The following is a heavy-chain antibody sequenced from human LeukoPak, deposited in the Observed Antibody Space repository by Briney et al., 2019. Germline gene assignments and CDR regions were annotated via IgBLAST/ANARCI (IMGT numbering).Heavy chain of an antibody. CDR1: GDSISSSSCY. Sequence: PSETLSLTCTVAGDSISSSSCYWGWIRQSPGKGLEWIGSIYYNGKTYSNPSLKSRVSISVDTSKNQFSLKLSSVTAADTAVYYCARRERYFNRNWFDPWGQGTLVTVSS. V-gene: IGHV4-39*01. D-gene: IGHD3-9*01. CDR2: IYYNGKT. J-gene: IGHJ5*02. CDR3: ARRERYFNRNWFDP.